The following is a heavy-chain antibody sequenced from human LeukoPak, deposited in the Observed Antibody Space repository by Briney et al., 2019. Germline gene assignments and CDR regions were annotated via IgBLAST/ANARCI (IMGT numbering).Heavy chain of an antibody. CDR1: GGSISSYY. J-gene: IGHJ4*02. V-gene: IGHV4-59*12. CDR3: ARRPYYYDSSGYRTGYFDY. CDR2: IYYSGST. D-gene: IGHD3-22*01. Sequence: SETLSLTCTVSGGSISSYYWSWIRQPPGKGLEWIGYIYYSGSTNYNPSLKSRVTISVDTSKNQFSLKLSSVTAADTAVYYCARRPYYYDSSGYRTGYFDYWGQGTLVTVSS.